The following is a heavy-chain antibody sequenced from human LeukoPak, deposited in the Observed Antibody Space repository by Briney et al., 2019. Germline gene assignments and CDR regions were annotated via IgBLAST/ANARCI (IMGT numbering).Heavy chain of an antibody. CDR3: ARATDTTGWLGVYFDY. CDR2: IYYSGST. D-gene: IGHD5-24*01. J-gene: IGHJ4*02. V-gene: IGHV4-59*01. Sequence: KPSETLSLTCTVSGGSISSYYWSWIRQPPGKGLEWIGYIYYSGSTNYNPSLKSRVTISVDTSKNQFSLKLSSVTAADTAVYYCARATDTTGWLGVYFDYWGQGTLVTVSS. CDR1: GGSISSYY.